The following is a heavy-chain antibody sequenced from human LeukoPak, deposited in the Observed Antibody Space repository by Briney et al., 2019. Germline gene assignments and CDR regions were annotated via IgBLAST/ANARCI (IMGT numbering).Heavy chain of an antibody. D-gene: IGHD3-9*01. CDR3: ARGTHRYDILTGYYIDDLNFDY. CDR2: INPNSGGT. J-gene: IGHJ4*02. Sequence: GASVKVSCKASGYTFTGYYMHWVRQAPGQGLEWMGWINPNSGGTNYAQKFQGRVTMTRDTSISTAHMELSRLRSDDTAVYYCARGTHRYDILTGYYIDDLNFDYWGQGTLVTVSS. V-gene: IGHV1-2*02. CDR1: GYTFTGYY.